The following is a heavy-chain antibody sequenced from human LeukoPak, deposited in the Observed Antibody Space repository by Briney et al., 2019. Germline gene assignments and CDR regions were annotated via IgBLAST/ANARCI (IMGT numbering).Heavy chain of an antibody. Sequence: ASVKVSCKASGYSFTSYCMHLVRQAPGQGLEWMGIINPSDGGTTYAQKFQGRVTMTRDTSTSTVYMELSSLRSEDTAVYFCARDPTVITSSRITIFGVVKSPHNWFDPWGQGTLVTVSS. CDR1: GYSFTSYC. CDR3: ARDPTVITSSRITIFGVVKSPHNWFDP. D-gene: IGHD3-3*01. V-gene: IGHV1-46*01. J-gene: IGHJ5*02. CDR2: INPSDGGT.